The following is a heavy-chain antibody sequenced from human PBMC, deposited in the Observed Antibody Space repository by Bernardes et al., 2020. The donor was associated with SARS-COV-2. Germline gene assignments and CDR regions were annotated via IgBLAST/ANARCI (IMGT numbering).Heavy chain of an antibody. V-gene: IGHV3-23*01. CDR3: AKREYCDFWSGTIDY. J-gene: IGHJ4*02. CDR1: GFTFSSYA. Sequence: GGSLRLSCAASGFTFSSYAMNWVRQAPGKGLEWVSAISGSGGSTYYADSVRGRFTISRDNTKNTLYLQMNSQRAEDTAVYYCAKREYCDFWSGTIDYWGQGHLVTVSS. D-gene: IGHD3-3*01. CDR2: ISGSGGST.